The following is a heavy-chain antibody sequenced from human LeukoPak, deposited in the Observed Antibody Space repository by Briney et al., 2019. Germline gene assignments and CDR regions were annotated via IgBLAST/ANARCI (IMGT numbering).Heavy chain of an antibody. CDR1: GLTFSDTN. J-gene: IGHJ6*04. V-gene: IGHV3-11*04. Sequence: GGSLRLSCVASGLTFSDTNLAWIRQAPGKGLEWISYIRRVPTDLYYADSVKGRFTITRDNAKNSLYLQINSLRAEDTAVYYCVRDFMGYCGGECYSRWGKGTTVTVSS. CDR3: VRDFMGYCGGECYSR. D-gene: IGHD2-21*01. CDR2: IRRVPTDL.